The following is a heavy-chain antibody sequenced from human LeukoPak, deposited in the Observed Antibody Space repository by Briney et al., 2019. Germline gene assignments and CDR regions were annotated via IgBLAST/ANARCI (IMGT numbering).Heavy chain of an antibody. Sequence: ASVKVSCKTSGYIFTPHHIHWMRQAPGQGLELLGWISAANNPEYSQKFQGRVVITRDASATTSYLELNSLRSEDTAVYYCAMSVEMPPIPSFDYWGQGTLVTVSS. V-gene: IGHV1-3*01. CDR2: ISAANNP. CDR3: AMSVEMPPIPSFDY. CDR1: GYIFTPHH. J-gene: IGHJ4*02. D-gene: IGHD5-24*01.